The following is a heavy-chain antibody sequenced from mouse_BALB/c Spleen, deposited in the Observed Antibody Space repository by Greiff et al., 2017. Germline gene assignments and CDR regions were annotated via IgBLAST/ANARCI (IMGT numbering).Heavy chain of an antibody. D-gene: IGHD1-1*02. Sequence: VQLQQSGPELVKPGASMKISCKASGYSFTGYTMNWVKQSHGKNLEWIGLINPYNGGTSYNQKFKGKATLTVDKSSSTAYMELLSLTSEDYAVYYCARGVAQYYYAMDYWGQGTSVTVSS. CDR2: INPYNGGT. J-gene: IGHJ4*01. CDR1: GYSFTGYT. V-gene: IGHV1-37*01. CDR3: ARGVAQYYYAMDY.